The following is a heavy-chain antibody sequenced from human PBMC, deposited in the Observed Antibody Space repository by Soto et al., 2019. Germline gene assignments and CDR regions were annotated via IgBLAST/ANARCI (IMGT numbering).Heavy chain of an antibody. Sequence: QVHLVQSGAEVRKPGASVKVSCKASGYSFTSYGISWVRQAPGQGIEWMGWSSTDNANTNYAHNLQGRVSMTIDPSTSTAYMELWSLGSDDTAVYYCARDVPDTSLFFYYYGMDVWGQGTTVTVSS. D-gene: IGHD2-21*01. CDR1: GYSFTSYG. J-gene: IGHJ6*02. CDR2: SSTDNANT. CDR3: ARDVPDTSLFFYYYGMDV. V-gene: IGHV1-18*01.